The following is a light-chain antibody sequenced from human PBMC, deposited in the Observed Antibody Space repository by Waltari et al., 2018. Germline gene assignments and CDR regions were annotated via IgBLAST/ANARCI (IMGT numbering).Light chain of an antibody. J-gene: IGLJ1*01. CDR2: DVS. CDR3: SSYTSSSTVV. CDR1: SSDAGGYNY. Sequence: QSALTQPASVSGSPGQSITISCTGTSSDAGGYNYVSWYQQHPGKAPKLMIYDVSKRPSGVSSCFSGSKSGNTASLIISGLQAEDEADYYCSSYTSSSTVVFGTGTKVTVL. V-gene: IGLV2-14*01.